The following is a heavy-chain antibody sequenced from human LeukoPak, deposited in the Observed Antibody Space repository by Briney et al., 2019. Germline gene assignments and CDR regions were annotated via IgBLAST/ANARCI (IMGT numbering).Heavy chain of an antibody. CDR1: RLTVTRNY. J-gene: IGHJ4*02. Sequence: GGSLRRSCAASRLTVTRNYMSWVRQAPGKGLEWVSVIYSGVSTDYAVSVKGRFTISRDNPKNTLYLQMNSLRAEDTAVYYCARRREPAAAFDNWGQGTLVTVSS. CDR3: ARRREPAAAFDN. D-gene: IGHD2-2*01. CDR2: IYSGVST. V-gene: IGHV3-53*01.